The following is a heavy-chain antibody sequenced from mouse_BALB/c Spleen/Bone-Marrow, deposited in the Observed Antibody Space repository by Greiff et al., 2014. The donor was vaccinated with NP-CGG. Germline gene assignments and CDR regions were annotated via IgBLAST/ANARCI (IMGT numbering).Heavy chain of an antibody. V-gene: IGHV1-14*01. J-gene: IGHJ2*01. D-gene: IGHD1-1*01. CDR2: INPFNDGT. CDR3: ARTGNYYGSSSDY. Sequence: EVQLQQSGPELVKPGTSVKMSCKASGYTFTSYVIHWVKQKPGQGLEWIGYINPFNDGTKYNEKFKDKATLTSDKSSNTAYMELSSLNSEDSAVYYCARTGNYYGSSSDYWGQGNTITVSS. CDR1: GYTFTSYV.